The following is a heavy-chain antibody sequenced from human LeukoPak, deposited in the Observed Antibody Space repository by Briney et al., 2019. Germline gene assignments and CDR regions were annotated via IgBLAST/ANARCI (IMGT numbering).Heavy chain of an antibody. CDR1: GGTFSSYA. Sequence: SVKVSCKASGGTFSSYAISWVRQAPGQGHEWMGGIIPIFGTATYAQKFQGRVTITADDSTSTDYMELSSLRSEDTVVYYCAGEGYCSGGSCYDLEYFQHWGQGTLVTVSS. J-gene: IGHJ1*01. D-gene: IGHD2-15*01. CDR2: IIPIFGTA. CDR3: AGEGYCSGGSCYDLEYFQH. V-gene: IGHV1-69*13.